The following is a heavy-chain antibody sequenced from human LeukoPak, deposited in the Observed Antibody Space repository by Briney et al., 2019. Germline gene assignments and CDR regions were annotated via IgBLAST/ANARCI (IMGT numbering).Heavy chain of an antibody. V-gene: IGHV1-18*01. J-gene: IGHJ3*02. CDR3: ARGRPSDDAFDI. Sequence: ASVKVSCKASGYTFTSYGISWVRQAPGQGLEWMGWISAYNGNTNYAQKLQGRVTMTTDTSTSTAYMELSRLRSDDTAVYYCARGRPSDDAFDIWGQGTMVTVSS. CDR1: GYTFTSYG. CDR2: ISAYNGNT.